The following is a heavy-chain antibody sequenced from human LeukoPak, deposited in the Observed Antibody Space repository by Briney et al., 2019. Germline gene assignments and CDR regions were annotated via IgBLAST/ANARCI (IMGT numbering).Heavy chain of an antibody. D-gene: IGHD2-15*01. J-gene: IGHJ6*02. CDR2: INPSGGST. CDR1: GYTFTNYY. Sequence: GASVKVSCKASGYTFTNYYIHWVRQAPGQGLEWVGIINPSGGSTSYAQKFQGRVSMTRDTSTSTVYMELSSLRSDDTAVYYCARQDKTVMDVWGQGTTVTVSS. V-gene: IGHV1-46*01. CDR3: ARQDKTVMDV.